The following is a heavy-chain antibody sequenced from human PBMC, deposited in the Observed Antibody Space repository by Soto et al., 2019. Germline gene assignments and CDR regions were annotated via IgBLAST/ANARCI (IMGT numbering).Heavy chain of an antibody. CDR3: AKGGDSSGYYAY. Sequence: PGGSLRLSCAASGFTFSSYGMHWVRQAPGKGLEWVAVISYDGSNKYYADSVKGRFTISRDNSKNTLYLQMNSLRAEDTAVYYCAKGGDSSGYYAYWGQGTLVTVSS. CDR1: GFTFSSYG. V-gene: IGHV3-30*18. CDR2: ISYDGSNK. J-gene: IGHJ4*02. D-gene: IGHD3-22*01.